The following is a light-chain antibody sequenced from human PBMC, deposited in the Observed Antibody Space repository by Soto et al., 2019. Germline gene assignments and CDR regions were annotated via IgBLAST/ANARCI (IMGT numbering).Light chain of an antibody. CDR3: AAWDGSRIGPV. V-gene: IGLV1-47*02. Sequence: QSVLTQSPSASGTPGQRVTISCSGSSSNIGSDYVYWYQQLPGTAPKLLIYSDTQRPSGVPDRFSGSKSGTSASLAISGLRSEDEAEYYCAAWDGSRIGPVFGGGTKVTVL. CDR1: SSNIGSDY. CDR2: SDT. J-gene: IGLJ2*01.